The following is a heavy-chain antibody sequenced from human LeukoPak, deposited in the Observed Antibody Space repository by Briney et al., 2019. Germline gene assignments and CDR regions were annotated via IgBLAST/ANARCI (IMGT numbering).Heavy chain of an antibody. Sequence: ASVKVSCKASGYTFTGYYMHWVRQAPGQGLESMGWINPNSGGINYAQKFPRRVNMTRDPSISTAYMELRWLRSDDTAVYYCARDCRGYGIRWVYYYYYGMDVWGQGTTVTVSS. J-gene: IGHJ6*02. CDR1: GYTFTGYY. CDR3: ARDCRGYGIRWVYYYYYGMDV. V-gene: IGHV1-2*02. CDR2: INPNSGGI. D-gene: IGHD6-25*01.